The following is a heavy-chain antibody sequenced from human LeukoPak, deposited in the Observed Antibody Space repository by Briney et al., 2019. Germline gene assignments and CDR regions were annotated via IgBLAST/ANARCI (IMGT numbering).Heavy chain of an antibody. V-gene: IGHV3-30*02. CDR3: AKDFGVGQDFDY. CDR2: IRYDGSNK. CDR1: GFTFSSYG. D-gene: IGHD3-3*01. Sequence: PGGSLRLSCAASGFTFSSYGMHWVRQAPGKGLERVAFIRYDGSNKYYADSVKGRFTISRDNSKNTLYLQMNSLRAEDTAVYYCAKDFGVGQDFDYWGQGTLVTVSS. J-gene: IGHJ4*02.